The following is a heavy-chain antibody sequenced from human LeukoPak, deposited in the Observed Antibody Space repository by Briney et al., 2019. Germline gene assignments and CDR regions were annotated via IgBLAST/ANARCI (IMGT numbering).Heavy chain of an antibody. CDR3: ARIDSSGYPPHFDY. D-gene: IGHD3-22*01. CDR1: GGSISSYY. Sequence: SETLSLTCTVSGGSISSYYWSWIRQPPGKGLEWIGYIYYSGSTNYNSSLKSRVTISVDTSKNQFSLKLSSVTAADTAVYYCARIDSSGYPPHFDYWGQGTLVTVSS. V-gene: IGHV4-59*01. J-gene: IGHJ4*02. CDR2: IYYSGST.